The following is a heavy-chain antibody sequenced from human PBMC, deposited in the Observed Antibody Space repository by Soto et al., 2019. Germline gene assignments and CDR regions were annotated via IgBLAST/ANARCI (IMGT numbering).Heavy chain of an antibody. Sequence: GGSLRLSCAASGFTFSSYGMHWVRQAPGKGLEWVAVIWYDGSNKYYADSVKGRFTISRDNSKNTLYLQMNSLRAEDTAVYYCARVGRSYYGSGSYYWGQGTLVTVST. D-gene: IGHD3-10*01. J-gene: IGHJ4*02. CDR2: IWYDGSNK. CDR3: ARVGRSYYGSGSYY. CDR1: GFTFSSYG. V-gene: IGHV3-33*01.